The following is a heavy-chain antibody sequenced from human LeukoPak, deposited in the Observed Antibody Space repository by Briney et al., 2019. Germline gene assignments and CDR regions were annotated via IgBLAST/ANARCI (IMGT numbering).Heavy chain of an antibody. CDR3: ARGRWLQYET. V-gene: IGHV4-34*01. Sequence: NSSETLSLTCGVYGESFSGDYRSWIRQPPGKGLEWIGEINQSGSTNYTPSLKSRVTISVDTSKNQFSLKLISVTAADTAVYYCARGRWLQYETWGQGTLVTVSS. CDR1: GESFSGDY. CDR2: INQSGST. D-gene: IGHD5-24*01. J-gene: IGHJ5*02.